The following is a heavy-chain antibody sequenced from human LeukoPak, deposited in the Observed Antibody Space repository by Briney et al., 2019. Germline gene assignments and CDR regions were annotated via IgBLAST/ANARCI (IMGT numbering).Heavy chain of an antibody. CDR1: GFTFSSYA. V-gene: IGHV3-23*01. D-gene: IGHD6-19*01. CDR3: AKDSGGWYEYFQH. Sequence: GGSLRLSCAASGFTFSSYAMSWVRPAPGKGLEWVSAISGSGGSTSYADSVKGRFTISRDNSKNTLYLQMNSLRAEDTAVYYCAKDSGGWYEYFQHWGQGTLVTVSS. CDR2: ISGSGGST. J-gene: IGHJ1*01.